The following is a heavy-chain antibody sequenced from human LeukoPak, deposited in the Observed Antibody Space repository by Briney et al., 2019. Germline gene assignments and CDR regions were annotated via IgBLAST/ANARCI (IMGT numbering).Heavy chain of an antibody. J-gene: IGHJ4*02. CDR2: MRSKTYGGTT. D-gene: IGHD3-22*01. CDR1: GFTFGDYA. CDR3: AGRYYDSSGYTYPGDY. V-gene: IGHV3-49*04. Sequence: PGGSLRLSCTASGFTFGDYAMSWVRQAPGKGLEWVGFMRSKTYGGTTEYATSVKGRFSISRDDSNSVAYLQMSSLKTEDTAVYYCAGRYYDSSGYTYPGDYWGQGTLVTVCS.